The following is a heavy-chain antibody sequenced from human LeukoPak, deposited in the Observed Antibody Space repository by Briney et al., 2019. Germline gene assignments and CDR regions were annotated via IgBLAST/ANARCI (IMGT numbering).Heavy chain of an antibody. V-gene: IGHV3-74*01. CDR1: GFTLSSYW. CDR3: ARDYGSSSWYEDAFDI. D-gene: IGHD6-13*01. CDR2: INSDGSST. J-gene: IGHJ3*02. Sequence: GGSLRLSCAASGFTLSSYWMHWVRQAPGKGLEWVSRINSDGSSTSYADSVKGRFTISRDNAKNTLYLQMNSLRAEDTAVYYCARDYGSSSWYEDAFDIWGQGTMVTVSS.